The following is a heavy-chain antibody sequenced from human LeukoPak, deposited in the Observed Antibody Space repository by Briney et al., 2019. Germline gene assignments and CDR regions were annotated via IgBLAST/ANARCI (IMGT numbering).Heavy chain of an antibody. J-gene: IGHJ5*02. CDR2: IIPIFGTA. CDR1: GGTFSSYA. CDR3: ARDLDSWSGYYGPLLFDP. V-gene: IGHV1-69*13. Sequence: PGASVKVSCKASGGTFSSYAISWVRQAPGQGLEWMGGIIPIFGTANYAQKFQGRVTITADESTSTAYMELSSLRSEDTAVYYCARDLDSWSGYYGPLLFDPWGQGTLVTVSS. D-gene: IGHD3-3*01.